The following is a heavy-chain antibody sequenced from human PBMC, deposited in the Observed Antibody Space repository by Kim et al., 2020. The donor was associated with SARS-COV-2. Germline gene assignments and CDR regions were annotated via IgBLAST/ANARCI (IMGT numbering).Heavy chain of an antibody. CDR3: AKDGAAAGRNWFDP. J-gene: IGHJ5*02. D-gene: IGHD6-13*01. CDR1: GFTFSSYG. Sequence: GGSLRLSCVASGFTFSSYGMHWVRQAPGKGLEWVAVIWYDGSNKYYADSVKGRFTISRDNSKNTLYLQMNSLRAEDTAVYYCAKDGAAAGRNWFDPWGQGTLVTVSS. V-gene: IGHV3-33*06. CDR2: IWYDGSNK.